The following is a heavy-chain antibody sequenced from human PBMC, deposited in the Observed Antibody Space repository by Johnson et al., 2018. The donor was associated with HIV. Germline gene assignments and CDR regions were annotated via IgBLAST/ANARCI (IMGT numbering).Heavy chain of an antibody. CDR3: AKTEDAFDI. CDR2: IRSKTAGGTI. V-gene: IGHV3-15*01. J-gene: IGHJ3*02. Sequence: VQLVESGGGLVKPGGSLRLSCAASGFTFSNAWMSWVRQAPGKGLEWVGRIRSKTAGGTIEYAAPVKGRFTISRDDSKDTLYLQMNSLRAEDTAVYYCAKTEDAFDIWGQGTMVTVSS. CDR1: GFTFSNAW.